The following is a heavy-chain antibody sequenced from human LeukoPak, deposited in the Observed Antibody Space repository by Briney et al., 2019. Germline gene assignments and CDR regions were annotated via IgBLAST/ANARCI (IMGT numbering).Heavy chain of an antibody. CDR3: ATRIGPMVRGVITAYYYYGMDV. CDR1: GYTLTELS. Sequence: ASVKVSCKVSGYTLTELSMHWVRQAPGKGLEWMGGFDPEDGETTYAQKFQGRVTMTEDTSTDTAYMELSSLRSEDTAVYYCATRIGPMVRGVITAYYYYGMDVWGQGTTVTVSS. D-gene: IGHD3-10*01. V-gene: IGHV1-24*01. J-gene: IGHJ6*02. CDR2: FDPEDGET.